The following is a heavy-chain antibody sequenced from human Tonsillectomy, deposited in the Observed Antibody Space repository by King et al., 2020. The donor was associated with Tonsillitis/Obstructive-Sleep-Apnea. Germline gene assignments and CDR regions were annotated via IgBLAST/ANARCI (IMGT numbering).Heavy chain of an antibody. CDR2: IYYTGHT. CDR1: GGSINSSSYY. CDR3: AGHLYFYDTSGYSQFDP. Sequence: QLQESGPGLGKPSETLSLTCTVSGGSINSSSYYWGWVGQPPGKGLEWIGWIYYTGHTPSNPSLKTRVTIHVDTSKKQFSLKLSSVTPADTRVYYCAGHLYFYDTSGYSQFDPWGQGTLVTVSS. V-gene: IGHV4-39*01. D-gene: IGHD3-22*01. J-gene: IGHJ5*02.